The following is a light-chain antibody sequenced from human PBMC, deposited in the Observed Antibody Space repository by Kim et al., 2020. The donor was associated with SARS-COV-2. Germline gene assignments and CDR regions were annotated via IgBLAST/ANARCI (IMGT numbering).Light chain of an antibody. CDR1: QSLLHNNGYNY. CDR3: MQALQRRT. V-gene: IGKV2-28*01. J-gene: IGKJ4*01. CDR2: LGS. Sequence: DIVMTQSPLSLPVTPGEPASISCRSSQSLLHNNGYNYLDWYLQKPGQSPQLLIYLGSNRASGVPDRFSGSGSGTDFTLKIGRVEAEDVGVYYCMQALQRRTFGGGTKMDIK.